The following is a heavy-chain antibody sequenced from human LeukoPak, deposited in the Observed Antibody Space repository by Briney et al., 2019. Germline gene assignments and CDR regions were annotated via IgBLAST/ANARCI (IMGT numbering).Heavy chain of an antibody. D-gene: IGHD4-17*01. Sequence: ASVKVSCKASGYTFTSYAMNWVRLAPGQGLEWMGWINTNTGNPTYAQGFTGRFVFSLDTSVSAAYLQISSLKAEDTAVYYCAREGDSDYGDYFDYWGQGTLVTVSS. V-gene: IGHV7-4-1*02. CDR2: INTNTGNP. CDR1: GYTFTSYA. CDR3: AREGDSDYGDYFDY. J-gene: IGHJ4*02.